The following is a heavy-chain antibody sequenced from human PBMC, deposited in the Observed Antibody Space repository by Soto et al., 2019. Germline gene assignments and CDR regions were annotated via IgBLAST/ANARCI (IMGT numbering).Heavy chain of an antibody. J-gene: IGHJ4*02. Sequence: PSETLSLTCTVSGVSISNYYWSWIRQPAGKGPEWIGRLSTSGNTNYNPSLKSRVTMSLDTSKNQFSLMLNSVTAADTAVYYCRRDFDYWGQGTLVTVSS. D-gene: IGHD6-6*01. CDR1: GVSISNYY. CDR2: LSTSGNT. V-gene: IGHV4-4*07. CDR3: RRDFDY.